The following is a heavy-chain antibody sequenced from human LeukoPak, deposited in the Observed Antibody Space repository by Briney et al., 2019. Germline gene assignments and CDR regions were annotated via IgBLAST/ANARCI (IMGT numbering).Heavy chain of an antibody. V-gene: IGHV3-23*01. Sequence: QPGGSLRLSCAASGFTFSSYAMSWFRQAPGKGLEWVSAVSGSGGSTYYADSVKGRFTISRDNSKNTLYLQMNSLRAEDTAVYYCSKDVRGGSGSYMFDYWGQGTLVTVSS. CDR3: SKDVRGGSGSYMFDY. CDR2: VSGSGGST. J-gene: IGHJ4*02. D-gene: IGHD3-10*01. CDR1: GFTFSSYA.